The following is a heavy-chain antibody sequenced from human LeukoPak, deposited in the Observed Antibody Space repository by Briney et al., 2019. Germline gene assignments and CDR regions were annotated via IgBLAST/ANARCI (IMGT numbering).Heavy chain of an antibody. V-gene: IGHV1-2*02. Sequence: ASVKVSCKASGFIFTDYYMHWVRQAPGQGLEWMGWINPNTGGADYAQKFQGTVTMTTDRSSTTAYLELTRLRSDDTAVYYCARCLEDCDSSPGYWGQGTLVTVSS. CDR2: INPNTGGA. J-gene: IGHJ4*02. D-gene: IGHD3-22*01. CDR1: GFIFTDYY. CDR3: ARCLEDCDSSPGY.